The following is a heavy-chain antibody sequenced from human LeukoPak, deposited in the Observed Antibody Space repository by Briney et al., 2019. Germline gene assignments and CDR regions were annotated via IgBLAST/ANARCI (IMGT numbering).Heavy chain of an antibody. CDR3: ARGTGYQED. Sequence: KTGTSLRLSCAASGFIFRNYGFHWVSQAPGKGLEWVSSISSSSSYIYYADSVKGRFTISRDNAKNSLYLQMNSLRAEDTAVYYCARGTGYQEDWGQGTLVTVSS. V-gene: IGHV3-21*01. CDR1: GFIFRNYG. D-gene: IGHD2-2*01. CDR2: ISSSSSYI. J-gene: IGHJ4*02.